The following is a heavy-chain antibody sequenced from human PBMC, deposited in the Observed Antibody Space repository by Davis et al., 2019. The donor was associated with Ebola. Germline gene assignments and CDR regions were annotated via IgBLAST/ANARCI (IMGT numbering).Heavy chain of an antibody. J-gene: IGHJ4*02. CDR3: AREVGETKLDQ. CDR2: ISVYNGNT. D-gene: IGHD1-26*01. Sequence: ASVHVSCKASGYTFTRYSISWVRQAPGQGLEWMGWISVYNGNTDYAQKFQGRVSMTTDTFTSTAYMELSSLRSEDTAVYYCAREVGETKLDQWGQGTLVTVSS. V-gene: IGHV1-18*01. CDR1: GYTFTRYS.